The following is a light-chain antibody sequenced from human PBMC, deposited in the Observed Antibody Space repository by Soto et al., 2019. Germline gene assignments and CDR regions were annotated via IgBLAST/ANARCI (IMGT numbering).Light chain of an antibody. V-gene: IGLV2-14*01. J-gene: IGLJ2*01. CDR1: NSDIGAYEF. CDR2: GVN. Sequence: QSALTQPASVSGSPGQSITISCIGTNSDIGAYEFVSWYQQFPGKAPKLLIYGVNTRPSGVSYRFSGSKSGNTASLTISGLQPEDECHYYCSSGTPSDTLIFGGGTKVTVL. CDR3: SSGTPSDTLI.